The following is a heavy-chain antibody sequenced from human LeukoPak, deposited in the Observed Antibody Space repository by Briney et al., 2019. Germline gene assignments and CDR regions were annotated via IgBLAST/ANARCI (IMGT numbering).Heavy chain of an antibody. CDR3: ARPVPSRLGWFDP. J-gene: IGHJ5*02. CDR2: IYYSGST. D-gene: IGHD1-1*01. Sequence: PSETLSLTCTVSGGSISSSSYYWGWIRQPPGKGLEWIGSIYYSGSTYYNPSLRSRVSISVHTSKNQFSLKLTSVTAADTAVYYCARPVPSRLGWFDPWGQGTLVTVSS. CDR1: GGSISSSSYY. V-gene: IGHV4-39*01.